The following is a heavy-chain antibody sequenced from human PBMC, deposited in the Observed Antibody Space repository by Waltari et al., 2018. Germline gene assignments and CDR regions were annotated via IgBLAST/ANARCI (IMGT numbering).Heavy chain of an antibody. CDR2: FWADGVTK. CDR1: GFTLKNYG. Sequence: QVQLVESGGGVVQPETSLRLSCAASGFTLKNYGMHWVRPAPGKGLEWVAGFWADGVTKNSGDSVKGRFIISRDNDKSTLYLQMNSLRVEDTAMYYCARDLGLWGLDGSDIWGQGTMVTVSS. J-gene: IGHJ3*02. D-gene: IGHD7-27*01. CDR3: ARDLGLWGLDGSDI. V-gene: IGHV3-33*01.